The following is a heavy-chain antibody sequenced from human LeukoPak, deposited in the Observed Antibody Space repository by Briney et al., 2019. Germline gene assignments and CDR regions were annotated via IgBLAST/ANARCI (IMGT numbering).Heavy chain of an antibody. CDR1: EYSFTSYW. CDR2: IYPGDSNI. J-gene: IGHJ4*02. V-gene: IGHV5-51*01. CDR3: ARVSNSYFDY. Sequence: GESLKISCKGSEYSFTSYWIGWVRQMPGKGLEWMGIIYPGDSNIRYSPSLQGQVTISADKSTTTAYLQWSSLKASDTAMYYCARVSNSYFDYWGQGTLVTVSS. D-gene: IGHD4-11*01.